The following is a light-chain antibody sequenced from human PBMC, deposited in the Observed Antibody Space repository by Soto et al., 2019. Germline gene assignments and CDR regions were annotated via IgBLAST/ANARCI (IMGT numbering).Light chain of an antibody. CDR3: HQYINAPWT. J-gene: IGKJ1*01. V-gene: IGKV4-1*01. Sequence: DFVLTQSPDSLAVSLGERATINCKSSQSVLYSSNNNNYLSWYQQKPGQPPKLLIYWASTRESGVPDRFSGSGSGTDFTLTTISLQAEDVAVYYCHQYINAPWTFGQGTKVEIK. CDR2: WAS. CDR1: QSVLYSSNNNNY.